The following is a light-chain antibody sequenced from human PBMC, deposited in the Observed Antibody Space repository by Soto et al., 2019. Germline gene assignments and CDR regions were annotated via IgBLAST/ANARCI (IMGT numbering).Light chain of an antibody. CDR3: QQNGSLPIT. Sequence: DIVLTQSPRTLSVSPGERATLSCRASQSLTGGYLAWFQQKPGQTPRLLIYSASNRATGIPDRFSGSGSGTDFTLTISRLVPEDFVVYYCQQNGSLPITFGQGTRLEIK. CDR2: SAS. J-gene: IGKJ5*01. CDR1: QSLTGGY. V-gene: IGKV3-20*01.